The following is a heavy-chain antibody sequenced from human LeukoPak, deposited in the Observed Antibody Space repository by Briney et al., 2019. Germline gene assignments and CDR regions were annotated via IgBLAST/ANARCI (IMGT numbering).Heavy chain of an antibody. CDR3: ARRVAVAGYY. J-gene: IGHJ4*02. CDR2: IYYSGST. Sequence: SETLSLTCTVSGGSISSSSYHWGWIRQPPGKGLEWIGSIYYSGSTYYNPSLKSRVTISVDTSKNQFSLKLSSVTAADTAVYYCARRVAVAGYYWGQGTLVTVSS. V-gene: IGHV4-39*01. D-gene: IGHD6-19*01. CDR1: GGSISSSSYH.